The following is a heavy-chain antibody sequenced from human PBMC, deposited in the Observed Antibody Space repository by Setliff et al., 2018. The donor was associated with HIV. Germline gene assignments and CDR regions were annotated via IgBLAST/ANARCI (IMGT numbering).Heavy chain of an antibody. J-gene: IGHJ3*02. D-gene: IGHD3-3*01. CDR3: ARGYYNFWSGYYDSRFPNPIDAFDI. CDR1: GGTFSSYA. Sequence: SVKVSCKASGGTFSSYAISWVRQAPGQGLERMGGFMPIFGPANYAQKLQGRVTMTTDTSTSTGYMGLRSLRSDDTAVYYCARGYYNFWSGYYDSRFPNPIDAFDIWGQGTMVTVSS. CDR2: FMPIFGPA. V-gene: IGHV1-69*05.